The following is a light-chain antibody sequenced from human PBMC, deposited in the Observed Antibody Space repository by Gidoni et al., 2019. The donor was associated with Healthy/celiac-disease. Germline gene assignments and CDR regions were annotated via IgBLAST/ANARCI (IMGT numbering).Light chain of an antibody. J-gene: IGKJ2*01. V-gene: IGKV3-20*01. CDR1: QSVSSSY. CDR2: GAS. CDR3: QQYGSSPYT. Sequence: EMVLRQSPGPLSLSPGERATLSCRASQSVSSSYLAWYQQKPGQAPRLLIYGASSRATGIPDRFSGSGSGTDFTLTISRLEPEDFAVYYCQQYGSSPYTFGQGTKLEIK.